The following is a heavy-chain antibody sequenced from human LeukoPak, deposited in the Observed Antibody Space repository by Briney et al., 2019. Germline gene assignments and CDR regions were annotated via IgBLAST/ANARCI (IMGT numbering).Heavy chain of an antibody. J-gene: IGHJ4*02. CDR1: GGSISSYY. Sequence: SETLSLTCTVSGGSISSYYWSWIRQPPGKGLEWIGYIYHSGSTNYNPSLKSRVTISVDTSKNQFSLKLSSVTAADTAVYYCAREGIHPKGGFDYWGQGTLVTVSS. CDR3: AREGIHPKGGFDY. D-gene: IGHD5-18*01. V-gene: IGHV4-59*01. CDR2: IYHSGST.